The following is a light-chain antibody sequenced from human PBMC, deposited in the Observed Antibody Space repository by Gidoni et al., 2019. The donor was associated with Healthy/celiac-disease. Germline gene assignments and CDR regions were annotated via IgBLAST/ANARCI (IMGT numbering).Light chain of an antibody. J-gene: IGKJ1*01. V-gene: IGKV1-39*01. CDR1: QSISSY. CDR2: AAS. Sequence: DIQMTQSPSSLSASVGDRVTITCRASQSISSYLNCYQQKPGKAPNLLIYAASSLQSGVPSRFSGSGSGTDFTLTISSLQPEDFATYYCQQSYSTLDTFGQGTKVEIK. CDR3: QQSYSTLDT.